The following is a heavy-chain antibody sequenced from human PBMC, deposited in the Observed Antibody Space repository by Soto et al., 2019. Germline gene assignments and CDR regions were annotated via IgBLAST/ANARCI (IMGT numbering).Heavy chain of an antibody. J-gene: IGHJ3*02. V-gene: IGHV1-69*06. D-gene: IGHD3-10*01. CDR1: GGTLSDHG. Sequence: QVQLEQSGAEVKKPGSSVKISCKASGGTLSDHGVSWLRQAPGQGLEWVGGTSPVFNTANYAAKFQGRVTNSADKSKNIADREWASVRSDDTAFYSCAKGVYGAGNDYTGRSAFDMWGQGTLVIVSS. CDR2: TSPVFNTA. CDR3: AKGVYGAGNDYTGRSAFDM.